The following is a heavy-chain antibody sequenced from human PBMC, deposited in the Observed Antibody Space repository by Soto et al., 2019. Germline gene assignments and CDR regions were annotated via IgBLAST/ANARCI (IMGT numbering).Heavy chain of an antibody. D-gene: IGHD4-17*01. CDR1: GFAISSYS. V-gene: IGHV3-48*02. CDR3: ATNRDYGGGALDF. J-gene: IGHJ4*02. CDR2: ISSTGYTT. Sequence: EVQLVESGGGLVQPGGSLRLSCAASGFAISSYSMNWVRQAPGKGLEWVSYISSTGYTTYFADSVKGRFTISRDNAKNSLSLQMNSLRDEDTAVYYCATNRDYGGGALDFWGQGTLVTVSS.